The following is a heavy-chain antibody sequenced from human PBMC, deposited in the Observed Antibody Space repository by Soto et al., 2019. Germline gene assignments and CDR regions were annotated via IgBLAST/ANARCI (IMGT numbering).Heavy chain of an antibody. CDR2: IYYSGTT. J-gene: IGHJ4*02. Sequence: SQTLSLTCTVSGGSIRNYYWSWIRQPPGKGLEWLGYIYYSGTTNYNPSLKSRVTISVDTSNNQFSLKLSSVTAADTAVYYCASFRDGHHYFNYWGQGTLVTVSS. CDR3: ASFRDGHHYFNY. CDR1: GGSIRNYY. V-gene: IGHV4-59*01.